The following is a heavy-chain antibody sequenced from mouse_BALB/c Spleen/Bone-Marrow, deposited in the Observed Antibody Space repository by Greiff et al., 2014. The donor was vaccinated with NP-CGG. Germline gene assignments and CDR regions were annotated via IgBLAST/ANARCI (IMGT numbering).Heavy chain of an antibody. J-gene: IGHJ1*01. Sequence: EVQGVESGPKLVKPGASVKMSCKASGYTFTSYVMHWVKQKPGQGLEWIGNINPYNDNTKYNEKFKGKATLTSDKSSSTAYMELSSLTSEDSAVYYCARSLYGYDWYFDVWGAGTTVTVSS. CDR3: ARSLYGYDWYFDV. CDR2: INPYNDNT. D-gene: IGHD2-2*01. CDR1: GYTFTSYV. V-gene: IGHV1-14*01.